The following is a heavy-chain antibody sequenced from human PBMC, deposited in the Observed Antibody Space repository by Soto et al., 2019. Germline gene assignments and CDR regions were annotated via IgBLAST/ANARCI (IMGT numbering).Heavy chain of an antibody. Sequence: SVKVSCKASGGTFSSYAISWVRQAPGQGLEWMGGIMPIFGTANYAQKFQGRVTITADESTSTAYMELSSLRSEDTAVYYCASGPRPAGAVTDDYWGQGTLVTVSS. CDR1: GGTFSSYA. V-gene: IGHV1-69*13. D-gene: IGHD1-26*01. CDR3: ASGPRPAGAVTDDY. J-gene: IGHJ4*02. CDR2: IMPIFGTA.